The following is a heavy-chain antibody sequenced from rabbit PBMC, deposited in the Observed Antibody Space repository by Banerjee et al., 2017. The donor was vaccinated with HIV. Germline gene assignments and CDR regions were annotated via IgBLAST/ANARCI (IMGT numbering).Heavy chain of an antibody. D-gene: IGHD7-1*01. CDR3: ARDAADYPGYDL. CDR2: IYVGSSGST. CDR1: GFSFSSSYY. J-gene: IGHJ4*01. Sequence: QSLEESGGDLVKPGASLTLTCTASGFSFSSSYYMCWVRQAPGKGLEWIACIYVGSSGSTYYASWAKGRFTISKTSSTTVTLQMTSLTAADTATYFCARDAADYPGYDLWGPGTLVTVS. V-gene: IGHV1S40*01.